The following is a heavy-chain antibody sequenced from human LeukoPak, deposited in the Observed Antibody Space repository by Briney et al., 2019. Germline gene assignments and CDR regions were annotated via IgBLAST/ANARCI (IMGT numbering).Heavy chain of an antibody. J-gene: IGHJ6*03. CDR1: GYTFTSSG. D-gene: IGHD3-16*01. Sequence: ASVKVSCKASGYTFTSSGVSWVRQAPGQGLEWMGWISGYNGETNYVQKFLGRVTMTIDSSTSTAYMELRSLRSDDTAVYYCAREEGGNYYYMDVWGKGTTVTVSS. CDR3: AREEGGNYYYMDV. V-gene: IGHV1-18*01. CDR2: ISGYNGET.